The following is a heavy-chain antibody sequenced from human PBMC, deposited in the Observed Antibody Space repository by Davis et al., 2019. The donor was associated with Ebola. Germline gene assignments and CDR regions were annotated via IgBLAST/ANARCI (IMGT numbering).Heavy chain of an antibody. CDR1: GGSLSGYY. CDR3: ARWRYCSSTSCPYNWFDP. J-gene: IGHJ5*02. V-gene: IGHV4-34*01. Sequence: SETLSLTCAVYGGSLSGYYWSWIRQPPEKGLEWIGEVSHGGSTNFNPSLKSRVTILVDASKKQFSLRLTSVTAADTAVYYCARWRYCSSTSCPYNWFDPWGQGTLVTVSS. D-gene: IGHD2-2*01. CDR2: VSHGGST.